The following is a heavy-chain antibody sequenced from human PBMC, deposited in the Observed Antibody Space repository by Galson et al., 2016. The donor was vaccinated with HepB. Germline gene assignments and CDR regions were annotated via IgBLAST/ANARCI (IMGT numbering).Heavy chain of an antibody. CDR2: INHSGST. Sequence: WNWIRQPPGKGLEWIGEINHSGSTNYNPSLKSRLTISVDTSKNQFSLKLSSVTAADTAVYYCARSPYGAGSYYFWGQGTLVTVSS. D-gene: IGHD3-10*01. V-gene: IGHV4-34*01. J-gene: IGHJ4*02. CDR3: ARSPYGAGSYYF.